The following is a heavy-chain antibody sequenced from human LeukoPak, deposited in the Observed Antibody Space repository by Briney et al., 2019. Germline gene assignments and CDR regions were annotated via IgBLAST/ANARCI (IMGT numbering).Heavy chain of an antibody. J-gene: IGHJ4*02. D-gene: IGHD4-23*01. Sequence: SVRVSCTASGGTFSSYTISWVRQAPEQGLEWMGRIFPILGIANYAQKSQGRVTITADKSTSTAYMELSSLRSEDTAVYYCARGIVYGGNTRYFDYWGQGTLVTVSS. CDR3: ARGIVYGGNTRYFDY. CDR2: IFPILGIA. V-gene: IGHV1-69*02. CDR1: GGTFSSYT.